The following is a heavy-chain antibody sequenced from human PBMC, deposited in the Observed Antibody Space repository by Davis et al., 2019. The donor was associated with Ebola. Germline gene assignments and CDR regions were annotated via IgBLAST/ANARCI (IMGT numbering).Heavy chain of an antibody. V-gene: IGHV4-30-2*01. J-gene: IGHJ6*02. CDR3: ARGADTAMVSMDV. CDR2: IFHSGST. D-gene: IGHD5-18*01. CDR1: GGSISSGIYS. Sequence: SETLSLTCAVSGGSISSGIYSWNWIRQPPGKGLEWIGYIFHSGSTYYNPSLEGRVTISLDMNLTSVTAADTAVYYCARGADTAMVSMDVWGQGTTVTVSS.